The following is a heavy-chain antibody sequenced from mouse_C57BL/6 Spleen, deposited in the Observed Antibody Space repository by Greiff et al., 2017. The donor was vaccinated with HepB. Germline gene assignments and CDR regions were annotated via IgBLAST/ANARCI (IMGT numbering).Heavy chain of an antibody. V-gene: IGHV3-6*01. CDR2: ISYDGSN. CDR3: ARDLPPFITTVDDWYFDV. D-gene: IGHD1-1*01. J-gene: IGHJ1*03. Sequence: VQLQQSGPGLVKPSQSLSLTCSVTGYSITSGYYWNWIRQFPGNKLEWMGYISYDGSNNYNPSLKNRISITRDTSKNQFFLKLNSVTTEDTATYYCARDLPPFITTVDDWYFDVWGTGTTVTVSS. CDR1: GYSITSGYY.